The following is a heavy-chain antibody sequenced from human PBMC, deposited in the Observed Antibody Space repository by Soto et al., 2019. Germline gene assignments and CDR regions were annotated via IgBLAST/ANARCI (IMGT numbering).Heavy chain of an antibody. V-gene: IGHV3-7*03. CDR2: IKQDGSEK. CDR3: AREQTGNDAFDI. J-gene: IGHJ3*02. D-gene: IGHD3-10*01. CDR1: GFTFGSYW. Sequence: LRLSCAASGFTFGSYWMSWVRQAPGKGLEWVGNIKQDGSEKYYVDSVKGRFTISRDKAQNSLYLQMNSLRAEDTAVYYCAREQTGNDAFDIWGQGRLVTVS.